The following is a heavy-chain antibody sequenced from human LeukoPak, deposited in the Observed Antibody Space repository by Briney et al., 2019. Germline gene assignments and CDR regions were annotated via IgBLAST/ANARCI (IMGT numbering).Heavy chain of an antibody. V-gene: IGHV3-7*01. D-gene: IGHD2-21*01. CDR2: IKQDGSEK. Sequence: GGSLRLSCAASGFTFSSYWMSWVRQAPGKGLEWVANIKQDGSEKYYVDSVKGRFIISRDNAKNSLYLQMNSLRAEDTAVYYCARDHRGIYSPFDYWGQGTLVTVSS. J-gene: IGHJ4*02. CDR3: ARDHRGIYSPFDY. CDR1: GFTFSSYW.